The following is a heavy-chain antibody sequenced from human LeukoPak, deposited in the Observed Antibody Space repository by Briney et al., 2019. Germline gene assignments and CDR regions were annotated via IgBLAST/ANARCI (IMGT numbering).Heavy chain of an antibody. CDR1: GLTFSSYA. J-gene: IGHJ5*02. CDR3: AKAQRYCSSTSCHESWFDP. CDR2: ISGSGGST. Sequence: GGSLRLSCAASGLTFSSYAMSWVRQAPGKGLEWVSAISGSGGSTYYADSVKGRFTISRDNSKNTLYLQMNSLRAEDTAVYYCAKAQRYCSSTSCHESWFDPWGQGTLVTVSS. D-gene: IGHD2-2*01. V-gene: IGHV3-23*01.